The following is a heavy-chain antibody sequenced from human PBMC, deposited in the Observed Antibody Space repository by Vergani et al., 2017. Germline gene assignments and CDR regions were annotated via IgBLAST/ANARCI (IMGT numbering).Heavy chain of an antibody. J-gene: IGHJ3*02. CDR1: GGSISSHY. V-gene: IGHV3-11*01. CDR3: ARDLSSSTSSDAFDI. CDR2: ISSSGSTI. Sequence: QVQLQESGPGLVKPSETLSLTCTVSGGSISSHYWSWIRQPPGKGLEWVSYISSSGSTIYYADSVKGRFTISRDNAKNSLYLQMNSLRAEDTAVYYCARDLSSSTSSDAFDIWGQGTMVTVSS. D-gene: IGHD2-2*01.